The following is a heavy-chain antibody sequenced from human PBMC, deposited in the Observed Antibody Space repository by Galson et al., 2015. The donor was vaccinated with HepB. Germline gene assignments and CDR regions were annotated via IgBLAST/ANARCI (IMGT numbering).Heavy chain of an antibody. CDR2: IIPIFGTA. CDR3: ARGPGDYGDCSSLYYYYYMDV. CDR1: GGTFSSYA. V-gene: IGHV1-69*13. D-gene: IGHD4-17*01. Sequence: SVKVSCKASGGTFSSYAISWVRQAPGQGLEWMGGIIPIFGTANYAQKFQGRVTITADESTSTAYMELSSLRSEDTAVYYCARGPGDYGDCSSLYYYYYMDVWGKGTTVTVSS. J-gene: IGHJ6*03.